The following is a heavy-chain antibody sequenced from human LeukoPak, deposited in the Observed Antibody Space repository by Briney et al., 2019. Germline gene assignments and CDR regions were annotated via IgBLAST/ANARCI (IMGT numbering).Heavy chain of an antibody. Sequence: SQTLSLTCAVSGGSISSGGYSWSWIRQPPGKGLEWIGYIYHSGSTYYNPSLKSRVTISVDRSKNQFSLKLSSVTAADTAVYYCARGVGITMVRGVINWFDPWGQGTLVTVSS. CDR1: GGSISSGGYS. J-gene: IGHJ5*02. CDR3: ARGVGITMVRGVINWFDP. CDR2: IYHSGST. V-gene: IGHV4-30-2*01. D-gene: IGHD3-10*01.